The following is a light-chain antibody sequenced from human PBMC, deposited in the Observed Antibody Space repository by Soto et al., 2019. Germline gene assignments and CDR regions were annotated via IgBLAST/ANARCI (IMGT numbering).Light chain of an antibody. CDR3: QQYNNWPPRDT. J-gene: IGKJ2*01. CDR1: QSVSSN. CDR2: GAS. Sequence: EIVMTQSPATLSVSPGERATLSCRASQSVSSNLAWYQLKPGQAPRLLIYGASTRATGIPARFSGSGSGTEFTLTISSLQSEDFAVYYCQQYNNWPPRDTFGQGTKLEIK. V-gene: IGKV3-15*01.